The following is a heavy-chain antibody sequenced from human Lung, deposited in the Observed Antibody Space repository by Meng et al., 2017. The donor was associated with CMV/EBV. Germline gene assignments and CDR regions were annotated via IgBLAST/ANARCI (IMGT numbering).Heavy chain of an antibody. CDR2: IRMDESDK. Sequence: GESXKISCAASGFSFTEYGMHWVRQTPDKGLEWVAFIRMDESDKFYGASVKGRFTISRDMSRKTLFLQMNSLRTDDTGVYYGAKDAPVVAIWGQGTLVTVSS. D-gene: IGHD4-23*01. V-gene: IGHV3-30*02. CDR3: AKDAPVVAI. CDR1: GFSFTEYG. J-gene: IGHJ4*02.